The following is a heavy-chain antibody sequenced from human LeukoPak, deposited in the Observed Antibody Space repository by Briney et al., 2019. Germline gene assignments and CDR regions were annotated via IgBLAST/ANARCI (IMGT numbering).Heavy chain of an antibody. V-gene: IGHV3-20*04. Sequence: PGGSLRLSCAASGFTFDDHGMSWVRRTPGKGLEWVSGINWNGGSTGYADSVKGRFTISRDNAKNSLYLQMNSLRAEDTAFYYCARARITIFGVVIRDAFDIWGQGTMVTVSS. CDR3: ARARITIFGVVIRDAFDI. CDR1: GFTFDDHG. D-gene: IGHD3-3*01. J-gene: IGHJ3*02. CDR2: INWNGGST.